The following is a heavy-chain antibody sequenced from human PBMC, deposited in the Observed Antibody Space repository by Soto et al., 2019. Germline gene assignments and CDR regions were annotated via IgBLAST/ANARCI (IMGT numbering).Heavy chain of an antibody. J-gene: IGHJ4*02. CDR3: ARDSPIGSAFSGYDAIDY. CDR2: IIPLLDIT. CDR1: GGAFTNDI. V-gene: IGHV1-69*08. Sequence: QVQLVQSGAEVKKPGSSVKVSCKASGGAFTNDIITWVRQAPGQGLEWVGRIIPLLDITNYAQKFQGRVTITADKSTSTAFMELNRLISEDTAVYYCARDSPIGSAFSGYDAIDYWGQGTLVTVSS. D-gene: IGHD5-12*01.